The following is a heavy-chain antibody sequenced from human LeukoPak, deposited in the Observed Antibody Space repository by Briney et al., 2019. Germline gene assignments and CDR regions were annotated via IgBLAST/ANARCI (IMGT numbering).Heavy chain of an antibody. D-gene: IGHD3-10*01. V-gene: IGHV1-69*05. CDR3: ARVLWQAKIWGAFDI. CDR1: GGTFSSYA. J-gene: IGHJ3*02. Sequence: GASVKVSCKASGGTFSSYAISWVRQAPGQGLEWMGGIIPIFGTANYAQKFQGRVTITTDESTSTAYMELSSLRSEDMAVYYCARVLWQAKIWGAFDIWGQGTMVTVSS. CDR2: IIPIFGTA.